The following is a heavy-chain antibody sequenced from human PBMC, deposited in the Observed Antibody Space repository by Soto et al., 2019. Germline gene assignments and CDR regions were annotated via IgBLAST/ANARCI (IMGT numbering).Heavy chain of an antibody. CDR2: INPNSGGT. Sequence: ASVKVSCKASGYTFTGYYMHWVRQAPGQGLEWMGWINPNSGGTNYAQKFQGWVTMTRDTSISTAYMELSRLRSDDTAVYYCARSGKAAGPPFAYYYYYMDVWGKGTTVTVSS. J-gene: IGHJ6*03. CDR3: ARSGKAAGPPFAYYYYYMDV. D-gene: IGHD6-13*01. V-gene: IGHV1-2*04. CDR1: GYTFTGYY.